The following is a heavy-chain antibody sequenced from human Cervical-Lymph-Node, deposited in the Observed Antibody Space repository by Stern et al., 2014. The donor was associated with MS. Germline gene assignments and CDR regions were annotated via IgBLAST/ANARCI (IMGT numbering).Heavy chain of an antibody. CDR1: GFSLIYDRMG. J-gene: IGHJ4*02. Sequence: QVTLRESGPVLVKPTESLTLTCTVSGFSLIYDRMGVSWIRQPPGQALEWLAHIFSNDEESYSTSLKSRLTISKDTSKSQVVLTMTNMDPVDTATYYCARSWEGSDYDGFDYWGQGTLVTVSS. CDR3: ARSWEGSDYDGFDY. V-gene: IGHV2-26*01. CDR2: IFSNDEE. D-gene: IGHD4-23*01.